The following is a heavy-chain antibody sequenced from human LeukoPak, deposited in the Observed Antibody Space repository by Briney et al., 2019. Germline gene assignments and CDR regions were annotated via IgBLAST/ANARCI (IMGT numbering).Heavy chain of an antibody. V-gene: IGHV4-4*02. CDR1: GGSISGSNW. CDR3: ARSSGWSRYYFDY. Sequence: TPSGTLSLTCAVSGGSISGSNWWSWVRQPPGKGLEWIGEIYHSGSTNYNPSLKSRVTISVDKSKNQFSLKLSSVTAADTAVYYCARSSGWSRYYFDYWGQGTLVTVSS. CDR2: IYHSGST. J-gene: IGHJ4*02. D-gene: IGHD6-19*01.